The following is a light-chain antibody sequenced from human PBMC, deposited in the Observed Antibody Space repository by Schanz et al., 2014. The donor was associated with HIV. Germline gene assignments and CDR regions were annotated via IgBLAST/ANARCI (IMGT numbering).Light chain of an antibody. CDR2: DVS. CDR1: SSDVGGYNY. V-gene: IGLV2-14*01. Sequence: QSALTQPPSASGSPGQSITISCTGTSSDVGGYNYVSWYQQHPGKAPKLMIYDVSNRPSGVSNRFSGSKSGNTASLTISGLQAEDEADYYCSSYTSSNTVLFGGGTKLTVL. CDR3: SSYTSSNTVL. J-gene: IGLJ3*02.